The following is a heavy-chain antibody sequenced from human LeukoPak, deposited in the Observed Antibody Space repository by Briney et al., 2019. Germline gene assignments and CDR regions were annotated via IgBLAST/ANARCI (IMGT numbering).Heavy chain of an antibody. D-gene: IGHD1-26*01. J-gene: IGHJ4*02. CDR3: AEEVGNTYPTFDY. Sequence: GGSLTLSCAASGFTFNMYVMSWVRQAPGKGLEWVSSISGSGGNTYYADSVKGRFIISRDNSKNTLYLQMNSLRAEDTALYYCAEEVGNTYPTFDYWGQGTLVTVSS. V-gene: IGHV3-23*01. CDR1: GFTFNMYV. CDR2: ISGSGGNT.